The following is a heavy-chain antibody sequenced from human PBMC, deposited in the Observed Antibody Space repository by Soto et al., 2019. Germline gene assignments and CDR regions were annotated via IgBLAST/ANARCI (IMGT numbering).Heavy chain of an antibody. CDR1: GYTFTSYG. Sequence: ASVKVSCKASGYTFTSYGIIWVRQAPGQGLELMGWISGYNNNKNYAQKYQARVTMTTDTSTRTAYMELRSLRSDDTAVYYCAKGWAIAPAEGDYWGQGTLVTVSS. D-gene: IGHD6-13*01. J-gene: IGHJ4*02. V-gene: IGHV1-18*01. CDR3: AKGWAIAPAEGDY. CDR2: ISGYNNNK.